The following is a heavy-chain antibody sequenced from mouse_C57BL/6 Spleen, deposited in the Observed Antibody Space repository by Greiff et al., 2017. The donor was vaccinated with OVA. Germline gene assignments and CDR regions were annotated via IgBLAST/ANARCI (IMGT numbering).Heavy chain of an antibody. Sequence: EVKLMESGPELVKPGASVKISCKASGYSFTGYYMNWVKQSPEKSLEWIGEINPSTGGTTYNQKFKAKATLTVDKSSSTAYMQLKSLTSEDSAVYYCARSTTVVAEYFDVWGTGTTVTVSS. CDR3: ARSTTVVAEYFDV. D-gene: IGHD1-1*01. J-gene: IGHJ1*03. V-gene: IGHV1-42*01. CDR2: INPSTGGT. CDR1: GYSFTGYY.